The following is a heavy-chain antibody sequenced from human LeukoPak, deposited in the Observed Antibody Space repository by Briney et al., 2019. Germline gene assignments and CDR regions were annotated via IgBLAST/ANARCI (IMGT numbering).Heavy chain of an antibody. CDR3: AKDFQNGGWFDP. Sequence: GGSLRLSCATSGFTFSSYAMSWVRQAPGKGLEWVSAISGSGGSTYYADSVKGRFTISRDNSKNTLYLQMNSLRAEDTAVYYCAKDFQNGGWFDPWGQGTLVTVSS. J-gene: IGHJ5*02. CDR2: ISGSGGST. D-gene: IGHD2-8*01. V-gene: IGHV3-23*01. CDR1: GFTFSSYA.